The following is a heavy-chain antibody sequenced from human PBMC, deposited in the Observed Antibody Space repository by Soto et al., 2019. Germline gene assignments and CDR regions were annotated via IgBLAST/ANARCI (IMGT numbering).Heavy chain of an antibody. D-gene: IGHD6-19*01. J-gene: IGHJ3*02. CDR3: ARQRYSSGWYYESEAFDI. V-gene: IGHV3-73*01. CDR2: IRSKENSYAT. CDR1: EFTFSGSA. Sequence: GGSLRLSCAASEFTFSGSAMHWVRQPSGKGLEWLGHIRSKENSYATANGASVKGRFTVSRDDSKNTAYLQMNSLKTEDTAVYYCARQRYSSGWYYESEAFDIWGQGTMVTVSS.